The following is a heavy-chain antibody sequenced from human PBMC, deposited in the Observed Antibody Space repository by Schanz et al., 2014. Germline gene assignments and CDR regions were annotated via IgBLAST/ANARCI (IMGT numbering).Heavy chain of an antibody. D-gene: IGHD2-2*01. CDR2: ISDSGDST. CDR1: GFTFRDYY. V-gene: IGHV3-11*01. J-gene: IGHJ4*02. CDR3: AKVAPAATYLDS. Sequence: QVQLVDSGGGLVKPGGSLRLSCAASGFTFRDYYMTWIRQAPGKGLEWVSDISDSGDSTHYADSVKGRFTISRDNAKNSLFLQMNSLSAEDTAVYYCAKVAPAATYLDSWGLGTLVTVSS.